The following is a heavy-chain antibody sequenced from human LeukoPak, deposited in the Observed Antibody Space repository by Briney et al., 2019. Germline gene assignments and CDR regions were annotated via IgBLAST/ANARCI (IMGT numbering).Heavy chain of an antibody. CDR2: INHTGRT. CDR3: ARRAGSSWQYSYYFDS. V-gene: IGHV4-34*01. Sequence: SETLSLTCAVHRGSFSGYYWSWIRQPPGKGLEWVGEINHTGRTNFNPSLKSRVTMSVDTSKDQFSLKFSSVTAADTAVYFCARRAGSSWQYSYYFDSWGQGTLVTVSS. CDR1: RGSFSGYY. D-gene: IGHD6-13*01. J-gene: IGHJ4*02.